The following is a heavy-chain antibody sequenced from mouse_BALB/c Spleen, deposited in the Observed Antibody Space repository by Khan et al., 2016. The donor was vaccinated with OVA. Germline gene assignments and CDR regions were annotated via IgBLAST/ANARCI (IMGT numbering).Heavy chain of an antibody. D-gene: IGHD1-3*01. V-gene: IGHV5-6*01. CDR1: GFTFSAYG. Sequence: EVQLVESGGDLVSLGGPLKFPCAPSGFTFSAYGLSWFRQSPDKRLEWVATIIIDGYFTYYLDSLKGRFIISRDNAKNTLYLQMRSLKAEDTAMYYCASHLSGSFAYWGQGTLVTVSA. CDR3: ASHLSGSFAY. J-gene: IGHJ3*01. CDR2: IIIDGYFT.